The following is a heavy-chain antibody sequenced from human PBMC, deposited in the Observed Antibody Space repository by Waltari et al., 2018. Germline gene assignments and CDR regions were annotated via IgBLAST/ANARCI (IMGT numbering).Heavy chain of an antibody. D-gene: IGHD6-19*01. CDR1: GGSFSGYY. V-gene: IGHV4-34*01. Sequence: QVQLQQWGAGLLKPSETLSLTCAVYGGSFSGYYWSWLRQTPGKGREWIGEINHSGSTNYNPSLKSRVTISVDTSKNQFSLKLSSVAAADTAVYYCARSKYQQWLVRRVGYFDYWGQGTLVTVSS. CDR3: ARSKYQQWLVRRVGYFDY. CDR2: INHSGST. J-gene: IGHJ4*02.